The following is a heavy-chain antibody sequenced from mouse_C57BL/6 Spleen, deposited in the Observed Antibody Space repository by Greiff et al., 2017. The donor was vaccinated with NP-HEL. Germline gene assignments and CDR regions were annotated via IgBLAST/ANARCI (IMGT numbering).Heavy chain of an antibody. Sequence: EVQVVESGPGLVKPSQSLSLTCSVTGYSITSGYYWNWIRQFPGNKLEWMGYISYDGSNNYNPSLKNRISITRDTSKNQFFLKLNSVTTEDTATYYCARGGSQLAFDYWGQGTTLTVSS. J-gene: IGHJ2*01. D-gene: IGHD2-12*01. CDR2: ISYDGSN. CDR3: ARGGSQLAFDY. V-gene: IGHV3-6*01. CDR1: GYSITSGYY.